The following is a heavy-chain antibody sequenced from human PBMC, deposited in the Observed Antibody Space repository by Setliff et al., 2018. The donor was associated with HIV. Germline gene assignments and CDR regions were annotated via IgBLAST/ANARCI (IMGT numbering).Heavy chain of an antibody. CDR3: VRETGDYGFDL. CDR2: VHYTGNN. CDR1: GLSITSGHF. D-gene: IGHD1-1*01. Sequence: SETLSLTCSVSGLSITSGHFWSWIRQPPGKGLEWLGFVHYTGNNNYNPSLSSPVTMSVDTSRNQFYLTLTSVTAADTAVYYCVRETGDYGFDLWGQGTKVTVSS. J-gene: IGHJ6*01. V-gene: IGHV4-59*11.